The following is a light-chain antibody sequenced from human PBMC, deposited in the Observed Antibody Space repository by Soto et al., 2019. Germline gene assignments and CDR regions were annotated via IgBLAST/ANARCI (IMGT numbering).Light chain of an antibody. CDR1: QDIAIY. V-gene: IGKV1-9*01. CDR2: AAS. J-gene: IGKJ1*01. CDR3: QQSYSTPGT. Sequence: IQLTQSASSLSASVGDRVTITCRASQDIAIYLAWYQQKPGEAPKLLIYAASTLYGGVPSRFSGSGSGTDFALTITSLQAEDFATYYCQQSYSTPGTFGQGTKVDIK.